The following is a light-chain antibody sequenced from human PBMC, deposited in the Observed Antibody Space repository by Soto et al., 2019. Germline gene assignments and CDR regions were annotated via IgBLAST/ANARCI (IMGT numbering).Light chain of an antibody. CDR3: QQYGSSPIT. V-gene: IGKV3-20*01. J-gene: IGKJ4*01. CDR2: GAS. CDR1: QSVRNND. Sequence: EIVLTQSPGTLSLSPGERATLSCRASQSVRNNDLAGYQQKPGQAPMLLIYGASSRVTGIPDRFSGSGSGTDFTLTISRLEPEDCAVYYCQQYGSSPITFGGGTKVEIK.